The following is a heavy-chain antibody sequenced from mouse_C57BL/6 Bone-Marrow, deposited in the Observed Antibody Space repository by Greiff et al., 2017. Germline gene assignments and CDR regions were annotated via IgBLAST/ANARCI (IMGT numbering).Heavy chain of an antibody. V-gene: IGHV1-55*01. J-gene: IGHJ1*03. Sequence: QVQLQQPGAELVKPGASVKMSCKASGYTFTSYWITWVKQRPGQGLEWIGDIYPGSGSTNYNEKFKSKATLTVDTSSSTTYMQLSSLTSEDSAVYYCARPYYSNSWYFDVWGTGTTVTVSS. CDR3: ARPYYSNSWYFDV. D-gene: IGHD2-5*01. CDR1: GYTFTSYW. CDR2: IYPGSGST.